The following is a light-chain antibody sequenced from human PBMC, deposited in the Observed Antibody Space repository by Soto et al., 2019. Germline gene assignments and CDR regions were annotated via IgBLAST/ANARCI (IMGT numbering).Light chain of an antibody. CDR3: QQRSNWPPT. Sequence: EIVLTQSPGTLPLSPGGRASLSCRASQSVSSYLAWYQQKPGQAPRLLIYDASNRATGIPARFSGSGSGTDFTLTISSLEPEDFAVYYCQQRSNWPPTFGQGTKVDIK. CDR1: QSVSSY. V-gene: IGKV3-11*01. CDR2: DAS. J-gene: IGKJ1*01.